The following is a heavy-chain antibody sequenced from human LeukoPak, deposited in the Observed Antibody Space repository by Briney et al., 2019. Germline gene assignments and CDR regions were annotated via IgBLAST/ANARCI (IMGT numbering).Heavy chain of an antibody. CDR1: GFTFGSCW. CDR3: ARGWYFDY. D-gene: IGHD6-13*01. J-gene: IGHJ4*02. V-gene: IGHV3-7*01. CDR2: INQDGSQK. Sequence: SGGSLRLSCAASGFTFGSCWMNWVRQTPGKGLEWVANINQDGSQKFYVDSVKGRFTISRDNANNSLYLQMNSLRAEDTAVYYCARGWYFDYWGQGTLVTVSS.